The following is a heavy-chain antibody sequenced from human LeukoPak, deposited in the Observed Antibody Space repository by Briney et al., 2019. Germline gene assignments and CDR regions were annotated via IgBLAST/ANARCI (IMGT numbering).Heavy chain of an antibody. D-gene: IGHD7-27*01. CDR1: GGSISSYY. Sequence: SETLSLTCSVSGGSISSYYWSWIRQPPGKGLEWIGDIYYSGSTNYNPCLTSRVTISVDASKNQFSLKLSSVTAADTAVYYCARANWGSADYWGQGTLVTVSS. CDR2: IYYSGST. CDR3: ARANWGSADY. V-gene: IGHV4-59*01. J-gene: IGHJ4*02.